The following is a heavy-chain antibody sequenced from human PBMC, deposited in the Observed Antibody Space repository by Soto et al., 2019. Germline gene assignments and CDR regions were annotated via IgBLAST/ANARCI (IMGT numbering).Heavy chain of an antibody. CDR2: IWPDGNTK. Sequence: QVQLVESGGGVVQPGRSLRLSCAASGFTFSNFAMHWVRQAPGKGLEWVAVIWPDGNTKYYADSVKGRFTISRGNSKNTLFLQMNSLRPEDTSVYSCARDFSNSLADFYGMAVWGQGTTVTVSS. CDR3: ARDFSNSLADFYGMAV. V-gene: IGHV3-30-3*01. D-gene: IGHD4-4*01. J-gene: IGHJ6*02. CDR1: GFTFSNFA.